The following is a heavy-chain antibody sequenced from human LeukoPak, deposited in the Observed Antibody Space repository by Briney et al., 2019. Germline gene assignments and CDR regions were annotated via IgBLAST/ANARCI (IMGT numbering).Heavy chain of an antibody. D-gene: IGHD4-17*01. CDR3: ARDPNGDYIGTFDM. CDR2: ISGSGGST. Sequence: GGSLRLSCAASGFTFSSYSMNWVRQAPGKGLEWVSAISGSGGSTYYADSVKGRFTISRDNSKNVLYLQMNSLRAEDTAVYFCARDPNGDYIGTFDMWGRGTMVSVSS. J-gene: IGHJ3*02. CDR1: GFTFSSYS. V-gene: IGHV3-23*01.